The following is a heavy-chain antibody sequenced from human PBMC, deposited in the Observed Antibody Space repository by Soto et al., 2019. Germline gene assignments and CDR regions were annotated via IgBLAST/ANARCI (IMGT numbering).Heavy chain of an antibody. V-gene: IGHV4-31*03. CDR1: GGSISGGYY. D-gene: IGHD2-15*01. Sequence: PSETLSLTCTVSGGSISGGYYWRWIRQYPGKGLEWIGYIYYSGSTYYNPSLKSRVTISIDTSKNQFSLTLSSVTAADTAVYFCARVVVATTRAFDIWGQGTMVTVSS. J-gene: IGHJ3*02. CDR3: ARVVVATTRAFDI. CDR2: IYYSGST.